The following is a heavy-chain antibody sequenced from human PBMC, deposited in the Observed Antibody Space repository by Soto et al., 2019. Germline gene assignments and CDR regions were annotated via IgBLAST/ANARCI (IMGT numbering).Heavy chain of an antibody. Sequence: PSETLSLTCTASGGSISSSSYYWSWIRQHPGKGLEWIGYIYYSGSTYYNPSLKSRVTISVDTSKNQFSLKLSSVTAADTAVYYCARGTSLLEPYYYYGMDVWGQGTTVTVTS. D-gene: IGHD3-3*01. V-gene: IGHV4-31*03. CDR3: ARGTSLLEPYYYYGMDV. CDR2: IYYSGST. J-gene: IGHJ6*02. CDR1: GGSISSSSYY.